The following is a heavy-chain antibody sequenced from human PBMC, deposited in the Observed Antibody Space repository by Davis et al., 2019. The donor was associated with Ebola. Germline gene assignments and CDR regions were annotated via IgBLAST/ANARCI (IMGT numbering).Heavy chain of an antibody. D-gene: IGHD2-15*01. CDR2: ISGSGGST. V-gene: IGHV3-23*01. CDR1: GFTVSSNY. CDR3: ARELYCSGGSCPSPFDY. J-gene: IGHJ4*02. Sequence: GGSLRLSCAASGFTVSSNYMSWVRQAPGKGLEWVSAISGSGGSTYYADSVKGRFTISRDNSKNTLYLQMNSLRAEDTAVYYCARELYCSGGSCPSPFDYWGQGTLVTVSS.